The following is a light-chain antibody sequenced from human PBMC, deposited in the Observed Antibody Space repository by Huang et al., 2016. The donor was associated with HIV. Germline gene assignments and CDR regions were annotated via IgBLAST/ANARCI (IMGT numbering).Light chain of an antibody. CDR2: GAS. CDR1: QSVSSNY. CDR3: QQYGRSPLT. J-gene: IGKJ4*01. Sequence: EIVLTQSPGTLSLSPGERATLSCRASQSVSSNYLAWYQQKPGKAPRLLIYGASSRATGIPDRFSGSGSGTDFTLTISRLEPEDFAVYYCQQYGRSPLTFGGGTKLEIK. V-gene: IGKV3-20*01.